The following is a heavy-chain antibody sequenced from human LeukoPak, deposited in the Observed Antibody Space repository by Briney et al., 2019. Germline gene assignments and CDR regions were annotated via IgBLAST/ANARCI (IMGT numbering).Heavy chain of an antibody. J-gene: IGHJ6*03. CDR1: SVSISSYY. CDR2: IYTSGST. CDR3: ARAGRVNDFWSGYWPQNYYYYYMDV. D-gene: IGHD3-3*01. Sequence: SETLSLTCTVSSVSISSYYWSWLRQPAGKGLEWIGHIYTSGSTNYNPSLKSRVTMSVKTSNNQFSLRLSSVTAADTAVYYCARAGRVNDFWSGYWPQNYYYYYMDVWGKGTTVTISS. V-gene: IGHV4-4*07.